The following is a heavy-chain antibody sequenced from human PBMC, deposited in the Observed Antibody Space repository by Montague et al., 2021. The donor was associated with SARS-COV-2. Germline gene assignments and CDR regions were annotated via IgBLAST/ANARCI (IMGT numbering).Heavy chain of an antibody. V-gene: IGHV6-1*01. CDR2: YN. D-gene: IGHD3-16*01. J-gene: IGHJ6*02. CDR3: ARQPLGYVFVYYYYGMDV. Sequence: YNDYAVSVKSRITINPDTSKNQFSLQLNSVTPEDTAVYYCARQPLGYVFVYYYYGMDVWGQGTTVTVSS.